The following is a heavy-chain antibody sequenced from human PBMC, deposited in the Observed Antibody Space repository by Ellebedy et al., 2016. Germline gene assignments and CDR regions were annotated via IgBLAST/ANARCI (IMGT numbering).Heavy chain of an antibody. CDR1: GFTFSDYW. CDR2: IKEDGSEN. D-gene: IGHD7-27*01. Sequence: GESLKISCAASGFTFSDYWMSWVRQAPGKGLEWVADIKEDGSENSYVDSVKCRFTISRDNAKISLYLQMNSLRAEDTAVYYCARKRTNWGYPQSPLDIWGQGTMVTVSS. J-gene: IGHJ3*02. V-gene: IGHV3-7*01. CDR3: ARKRTNWGYPQSPLDI.